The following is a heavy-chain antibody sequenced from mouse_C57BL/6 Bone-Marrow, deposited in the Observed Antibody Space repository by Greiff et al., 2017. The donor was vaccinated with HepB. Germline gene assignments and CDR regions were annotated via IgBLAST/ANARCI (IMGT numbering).Heavy chain of an antibody. CDR2: ISYSGST. Sequence: EVKLQESGPGMVKPSQSLSLTCTVTGYSITSGYDWHWIRHFPGNKLEWMGYISYSGSTNYNPALKSRISITHDTSKNHFFLKLNSVTTEDTATYYCASELGRAWFAYWGQGTLVTVSA. D-gene: IGHD4-1*01. J-gene: IGHJ3*01. CDR3: ASELGRAWFAY. CDR1: GYSITSGYD. V-gene: IGHV3-1*01.